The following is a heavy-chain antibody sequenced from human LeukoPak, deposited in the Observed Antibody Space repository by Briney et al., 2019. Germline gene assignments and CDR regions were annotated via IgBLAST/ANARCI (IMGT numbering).Heavy chain of an antibody. CDR2: IYYSGNT. CDR1: GASIAGSSNY. D-gene: IGHD5-24*01. V-gene: IGHV4-39*07. Sequence: SETLSLTCTVSGASIAGSSNYWVWIRQPPGTGLEWVGNIYYSGNTYYNPSLKSRVTISVDTSKNQFSLNLASVTAADTAVYYCAKDTRRDGYNFVDFDYWGQGTLVTVSS. CDR3: AKDTRRDGYNFVDFDY. J-gene: IGHJ4*02.